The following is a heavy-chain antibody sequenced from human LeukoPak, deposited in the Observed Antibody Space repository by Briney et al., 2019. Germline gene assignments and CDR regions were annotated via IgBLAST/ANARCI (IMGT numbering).Heavy chain of an antibody. CDR2: ISHDGNIK. CDR1: GFTCSSYT. CDR3: ARAKYYDSRGYSVREAYDI. V-gene: IGHV3-30*04. Sequence: GRSLRLSCTASGFTCSSYTMHWVRRAPGKGLEWVAVISHDGNIKYHADSMKDRFTISRDNSRNTLYLQMNNLRPEDTAVYSCARAKYYDSRGYSVREAYDIWGQGTMVTVSS. D-gene: IGHD3-22*01. J-gene: IGHJ3*02.